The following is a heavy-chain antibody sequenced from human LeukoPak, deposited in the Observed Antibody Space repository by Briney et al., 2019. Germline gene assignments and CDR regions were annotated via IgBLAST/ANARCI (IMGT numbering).Heavy chain of an antibody. J-gene: IGHJ6*03. CDR3: AKPKNGYLHYYYYYMDV. D-gene: IGHD5-24*01. CDR1: GYTFTGYY. CDR2: INPNSGGT. V-gene: IGHV1-2*02. Sequence: GASVKVSCKASGYTFTGYYMHWVRQAPGQGLEWMGWINPNSGGTNYAQKFQGRVTMTRDTSISTAYMELSRLRSDDTAVYYCAKPKNGYLHYYYYYMDVWGKGTTVTVSS.